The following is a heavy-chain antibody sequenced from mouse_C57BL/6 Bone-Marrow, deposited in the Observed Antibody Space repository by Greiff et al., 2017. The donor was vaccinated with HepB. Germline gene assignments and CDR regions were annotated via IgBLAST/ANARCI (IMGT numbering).Heavy chain of an antibody. CDR2: IHPNSGST. V-gene: IGHV1-64*01. J-gene: IGHJ2*01. CDR3: ARKLSNYFDY. CDR1: GYTFTSYW. Sequence: QVQLKQPGAELVKPGASVKLSCKASGYTFTSYWMHWVKQRPGQGLEWIGMIHPNSGSTNYNEKFKSKATLTVDKSSSTAYMQLSSLTSEDSAVYYCARKLSNYFDYWGQGTTLTVSS.